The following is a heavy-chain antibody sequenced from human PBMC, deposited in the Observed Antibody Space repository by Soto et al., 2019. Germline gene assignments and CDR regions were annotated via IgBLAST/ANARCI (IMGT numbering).Heavy chain of an antibody. V-gene: IGHV3-74*01. CDR3: ARERTSKGGMDI. CDR1: GFTFSSDW. CDR2: IISGGTRV. J-gene: IGHJ6*02. Sequence: EVQLVESGGGLVQPGGSLRLSCAASGFTFSSDWMNWVRQSPGKGLEWVSRIISGGTRVSYADSVKGRFTITRDNAKKTQYLEMHSLTADDTAVYYCARERTSKGGMDIWGQGTTVTVSS.